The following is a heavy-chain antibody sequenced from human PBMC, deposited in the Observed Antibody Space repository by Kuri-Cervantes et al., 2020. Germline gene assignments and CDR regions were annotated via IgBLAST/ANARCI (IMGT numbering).Heavy chain of an antibody. V-gene: IGHV3-23*01. D-gene: IGHD5-18*01. CDR3: ASVRVGGYSYGSATY. J-gene: IGHJ4*02. CDR1: GFTFSSYA. Sequence: GESLKISCAVSGFTFSSYAMSWIRQAPGKGLEWVATISSSGANTYYADSVKGRFTISRDNGKNSLYLQMNSLRVEDTGVYYCASVRVGGYSYGSATYWGQGTLVTVSS. CDR2: ISSSGANT.